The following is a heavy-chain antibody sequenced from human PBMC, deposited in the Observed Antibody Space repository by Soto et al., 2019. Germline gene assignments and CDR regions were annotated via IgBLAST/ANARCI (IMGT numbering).Heavy chain of an antibody. D-gene: IGHD6-13*01. Sequence: ASVKVSCKTSGYDFTAYDINWVRQASGQGLEWMGWMNPINGATGSARRFQGRVSMTRNTATGTAYLELTSLRSDDTGVYYCGSGPSPRAPAGGTPYYYAMDVWGQGTTVTVSS. CDR1: GYDFTAYD. CDR2: MNPINGAT. J-gene: IGHJ6*02. CDR3: GSGPSPRAPAGGTPYYYAMDV. V-gene: IGHV1-8*02.